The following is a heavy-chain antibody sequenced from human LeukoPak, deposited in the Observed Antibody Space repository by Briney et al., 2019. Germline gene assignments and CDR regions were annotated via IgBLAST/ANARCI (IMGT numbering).Heavy chain of an antibody. V-gene: IGHV3-30*04. Sequence: PGGSLRLSCAASGFTFSTYAMNWVRQAPGKGLEWVAVISYDGSNKYYADYVKGRFTISRDNSKSTLYLQMNSLRAEDTAVYYCARGLSPFLEWLPLDYWGQGTLVTVSS. CDR2: ISYDGSNK. CDR1: GFTFSTYA. CDR3: ARGLSPFLEWLPLDY. J-gene: IGHJ4*02. D-gene: IGHD3-3*02.